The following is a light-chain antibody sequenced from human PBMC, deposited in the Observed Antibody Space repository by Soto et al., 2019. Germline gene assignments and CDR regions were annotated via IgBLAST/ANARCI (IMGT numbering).Light chain of an antibody. J-gene: IGLJ1*01. V-gene: IGLV2-14*01. Sequence: SVLSRPASVFGSPGQSLTISCTGTSSDVGGYNYVSWYQQHPGKAPKLMIYDVSNRPSGVSNRFSGSKSGNTASLTISGLQAEDEADYYCSSYTSSSTLGYVFGTGTKVTVL. CDR3: SSYTSSSTLGYV. CDR2: DVS. CDR1: SSDVGGYNY.